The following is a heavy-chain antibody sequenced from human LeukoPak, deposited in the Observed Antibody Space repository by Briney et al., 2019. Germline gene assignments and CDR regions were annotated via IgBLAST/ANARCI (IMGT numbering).Heavy chain of an antibody. CDR1: GFTPSSYE. CDR2: IDYSGGST. V-gene: IGHV3-23*01. D-gene: IGHD6-19*01. J-gene: IGHJ4*02. CDR3: ARNGGWYGVS. Sequence: GGSLRLSCTASGFTPSSYEMSWIRQAPGKGLEWVSSIDYSGGSTHYADSVMGRFTISRDNSKNTLYLQLNSLSADDTAVYYCARNGGWYGVSWGQGTLVTVSS.